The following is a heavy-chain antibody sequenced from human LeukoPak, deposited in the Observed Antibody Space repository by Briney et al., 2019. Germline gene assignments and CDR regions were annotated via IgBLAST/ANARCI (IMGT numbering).Heavy chain of an antibody. CDR3: ARELSGSFNWFDP. D-gene: IGHD1-26*01. Sequence: GASVKVSCKASGYTFTSYDINWVRQATGQGLEWMGGIIPIFGTANYAQKFQGRVTVTADESTSTAYMELSSLRSEDTAVYYCARELSGSFNWFDPWGQGTLVTVPS. CDR2: IIPIFGTA. J-gene: IGHJ5*02. CDR1: GYTFTSYD. V-gene: IGHV1-69*13.